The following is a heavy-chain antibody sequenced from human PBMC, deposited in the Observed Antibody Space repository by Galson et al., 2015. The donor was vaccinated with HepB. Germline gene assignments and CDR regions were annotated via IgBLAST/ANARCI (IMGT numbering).Heavy chain of an antibody. CDR3: ARCIAAAGTAWNWFDP. Sequence: SVKVSCKASGDTLSSYTISWVRQAPGQGLEWMGRIIPVAGIANYAQKFQGRVTMTADKTTSTAYMELSSLRSEDTAVYYCARCIAAAGTAWNWFDPWGQGTLVTVSS. CDR2: IIPVAGIA. J-gene: IGHJ5*02. CDR1: GDTLSSYT. D-gene: IGHD6-13*01. V-gene: IGHV1-69*02.